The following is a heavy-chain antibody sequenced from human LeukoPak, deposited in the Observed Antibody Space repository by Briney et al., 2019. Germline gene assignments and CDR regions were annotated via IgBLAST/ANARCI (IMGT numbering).Heavy chain of an antibody. Sequence: GGSLRLSCAASGFTFSSYWMFWVRQPPGKGLEWVATIKKDGSEKDYVDSVKGRFTISRDNSKNTLSLQMNSLRAEDTAVYYCARQPALTHSHFDYWGQGTLVTVSS. V-gene: IGHV3-7*01. CDR3: ARQPALTHSHFDY. CDR1: GFTFSSYW. CDR2: IKKDGSEK. J-gene: IGHJ4*02.